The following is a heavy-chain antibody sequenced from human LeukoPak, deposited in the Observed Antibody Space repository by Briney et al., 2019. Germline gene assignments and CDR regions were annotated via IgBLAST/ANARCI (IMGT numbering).Heavy chain of an antibody. J-gene: IGHJ4*02. CDR3: ARDLTLTLFDY. Sequence: GGSLRLPCAASGFTFSSYSMNWVRQAPGKGLEWVSYISSSSSTIYYADSVKGRFTISRDNAKNSLYLQMNSLRAEDTAVYYCARDLTLTLFDYWGQGTLVAVSS. V-gene: IGHV3-48*04. D-gene: IGHD1-14*01. CDR2: ISSSSSTI. CDR1: GFTFSSYS.